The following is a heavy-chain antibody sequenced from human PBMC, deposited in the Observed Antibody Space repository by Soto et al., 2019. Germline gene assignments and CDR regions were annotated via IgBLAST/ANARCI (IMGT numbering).Heavy chain of an antibody. Sequence: ASVKVSCKASGYTFTSYGISWVRQAPGQGLEWMGWISAYNGNTNYAQKLQGRVTMTTDTSTSTAYMELRSLRSDDTAVYYCARDAYCSGGSCYLGWFDPWGQGTLVTVSS. CDR3: ARDAYCSGGSCYLGWFDP. J-gene: IGHJ5*02. CDR2: ISAYNGNT. V-gene: IGHV1-18*04. D-gene: IGHD2-15*01. CDR1: GYTFTSYG.